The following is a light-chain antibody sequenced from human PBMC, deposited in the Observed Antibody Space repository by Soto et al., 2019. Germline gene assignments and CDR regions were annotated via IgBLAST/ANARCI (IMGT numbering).Light chain of an antibody. V-gene: IGKV1-12*01. J-gene: IGKJ4*02. CDR1: QDISTW. CDR3: QEVNAFPLT. Sequence: DLQMTQSPSSVSASVGDRVTITCRASQDISTWLAWYQQKPGEAPNTLIYATSTLESGVPSRFSGCGSGAGFTVTINSVLPEGLATYDCQEVNAFPLTFGGGTGMEIK. CDR2: ATS.